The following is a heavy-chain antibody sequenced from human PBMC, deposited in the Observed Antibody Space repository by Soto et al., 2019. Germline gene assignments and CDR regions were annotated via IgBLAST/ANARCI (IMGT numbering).Heavy chain of an antibody. V-gene: IGHV4-34*01. J-gene: IGHJ3*02. CDR2: INHSGST. D-gene: IGHD2-15*01. CDR1: GGSFSGNP. CDR3: ARERAGYCGGGGCYNGAFDI. Sequence: QVQLQQWGAGLLKPSETLSLTCVVYGGSFSGNPWTWIRRPPGKGLEWIGEINHSGSTNYNPSLKSRVTITVDTSKSQFSLKMSSVTAADTAVYYCARERAGYCGGGGCYNGAFDIWGQGTMVIVSS.